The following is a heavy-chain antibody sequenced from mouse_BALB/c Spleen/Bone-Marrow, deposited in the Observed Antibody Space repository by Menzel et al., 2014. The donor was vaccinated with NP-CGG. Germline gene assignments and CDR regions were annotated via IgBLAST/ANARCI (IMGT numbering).Heavy chain of an antibody. V-gene: IGHV2-9-2*01. CDR3: VRGGYYSWFAY. J-gene: IGHJ3*01. CDR2: IWTGGGT. CDR1: GFSLTSYD. D-gene: IGHD2-3*01. Sequence: ESGPGLVAPSQSLSITCTVSGFSLTSYDISWIRQPPGKGLEWLGVIWTGGGTNYNSAFMSRLSISKDNSKSQVFLKMNSLQTDDTAIYYCVRGGYYSWFAYWGQGTLVTVSA.